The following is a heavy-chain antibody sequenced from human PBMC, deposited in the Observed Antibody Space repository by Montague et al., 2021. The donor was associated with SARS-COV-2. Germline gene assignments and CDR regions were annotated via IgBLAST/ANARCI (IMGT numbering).Heavy chain of an antibody. CDR1: GYSISSGYY. V-gene: IGHV4-38-2*02. CDR2: IYHSGGT. J-gene: IGHJ6*02. Sequence: SETLSLTCTVSGYSISSGYYWGWIRQSPGKGLEWIGSIYHSGGTYYNPSLKSRVTISVDTSKNQFSLKLSSVTAADTAVYYWAGGQEGGGFGELVVGYYYGMDVWGQGTTVTVSS. D-gene: IGHD3-10*01. CDR3: AGGQEGGGFGELVVGYYYGMDV.